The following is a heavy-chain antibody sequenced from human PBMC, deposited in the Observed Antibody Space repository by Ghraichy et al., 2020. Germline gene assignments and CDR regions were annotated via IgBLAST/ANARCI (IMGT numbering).Heavy chain of an antibody. Sequence: GGSLRLSCAASGFTFSSYAMHWVRQAPGKGLEWVAVISYDGVNKYYADSVKGRFTISRDNSKNTLYLQINSLRAEDTAVYYCTRGLDSDPDYWGQGTLVTVSS. CDR1: GFTFSSYA. J-gene: IGHJ4*02. CDR3: TRGLDSDPDY. CDR2: ISYDGVNK. V-gene: IGHV3-30*04. D-gene: IGHD6-19*01.